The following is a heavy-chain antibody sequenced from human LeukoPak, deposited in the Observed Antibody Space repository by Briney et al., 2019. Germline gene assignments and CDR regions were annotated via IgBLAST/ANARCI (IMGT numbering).Heavy chain of an antibody. J-gene: IGHJ6*03. V-gene: IGHV1-2*02. CDR1: GYTFIDYY. Sequence: ASVKVSCKASGYTFIDYYMHWVRQAPGQGLEWMGWINPNSGGTNYAQKFQGRVTMTRDTSLSTAYMELSRLRSDDTAVYYCARGGLPAYYYYMDVWGKGTTVTVSS. CDR2: INPNSGGT. D-gene: IGHD1-26*01. CDR3: ARGGLPAYYYYMDV.